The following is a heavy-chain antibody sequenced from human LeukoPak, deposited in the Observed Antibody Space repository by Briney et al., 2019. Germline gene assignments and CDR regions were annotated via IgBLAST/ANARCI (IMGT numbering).Heavy chain of an antibody. J-gene: IGHJ4*02. D-gene: IGHD6-19*01. CDR1: GFTVSSNY. V-gene: IGHV3-53*01. CDR2: LTRAGDS. CDR3: ARDEWAGTVAY. Sequence: GGSLRLSCAASGFTVSSNYMSWVRQAPGKGLEWVSVLTRAGDSYYADSVKGRFITSRDNSKNTLYLQMSDLRAEDTAVYYCARDEWAGTVAYWGQGTLVTVSS.